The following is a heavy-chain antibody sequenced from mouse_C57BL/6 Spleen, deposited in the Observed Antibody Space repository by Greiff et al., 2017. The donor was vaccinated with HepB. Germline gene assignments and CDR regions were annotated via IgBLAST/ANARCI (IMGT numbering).Heavy chain of an antibody. CDR1: GFTFSDYG. D-gene: IGHD2-5*01. CDR2: ISSGSSTI. CDR3: AREGKYSNYDAMDY. Sequence: EVQLVESGGGLVKPGGSLKLSCAASGFTFSDYGMHWVRQAPEKGLEWVAYISSGSSTIYYADTVKGRFTISRDNAKNTLFLQMTSLRSEDTAMYYGAREGKYSNYDAMDYWGQGTSVTVSS. J-gene: IGHJ4*01. V-gene: IGHV5-17*01.